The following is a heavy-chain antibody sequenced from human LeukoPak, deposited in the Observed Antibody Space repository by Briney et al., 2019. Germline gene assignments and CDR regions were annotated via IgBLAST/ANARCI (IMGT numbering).Heavy chain of an antibody. CDR3: AREGGLGYCSSTSCRYYGMDV. J-gene: IGHJ6*02. V-gene: IGHV3-11*01. Sequence: GGSLRLSCAASGFTFSDYYMSWIRQAPGKGLEWVSDISSSGSTIYYADSVKGRFTISRDNAKNSLYLQMNSLRAEDTAVYYCAREGGLGYCSSTSCRYYGMDVWGQGTTVIVSS. D-gene: IGHD2-2*01. CDR1: GFTFSDYY. CDR2: ISSSGSTI.